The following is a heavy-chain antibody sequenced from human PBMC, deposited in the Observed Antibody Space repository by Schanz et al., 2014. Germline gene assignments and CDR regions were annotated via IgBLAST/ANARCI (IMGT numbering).Heavy chain of an antibody. CDR1: GFDFNSYS. CDR3: ASGVHVSSLQKGLQF. D-gene: IGHD3-10*01. V-gene: IGHV3-48*01. Sequence: EVRLVESGGGLVQPGGSLRLSCEASGFDFNSYSMNWVRQVPGKGLEWLAYIATSSSTRHYQDSVKGRVTISRDNAKNAVSLQMRRLRVEDTVVYYCASGVHVSSLQKGLQFWGRGTLVIVSS. J-gene: IGHJ1*01. CDR2: IATSSSTR.